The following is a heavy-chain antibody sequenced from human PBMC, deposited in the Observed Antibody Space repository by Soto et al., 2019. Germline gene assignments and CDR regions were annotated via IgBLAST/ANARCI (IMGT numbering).Heavy chain of an antibody. CDR1: GFSFHEYP. J-gene: IGHJ4*02. V-gene: IGHV3-23*01. D-gene: IGHD4-17*01. Sequence: EVHLLESGGDLVRPGGSLRPSCAAPGFSFHEYPMNWVRQAPGKGLEWVSGIYGAASGIYYADSVKGRFTISRDNSRNTVYLQMNNLRAEDTAVYYCAKDRHPDGVWDIDWWGQGARVTVSS. CDR3: AKDRHPDGVWDIDW. CDR2: IYGAASGI.